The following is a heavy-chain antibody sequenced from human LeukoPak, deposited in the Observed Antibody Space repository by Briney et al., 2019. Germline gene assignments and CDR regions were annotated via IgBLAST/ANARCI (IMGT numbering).Heavy chain of an antibody. D-gene: IGHD3-10*01. Sequence: GSLRLSCAASGFTFSSYAMHWVRQAPGKGLEWVAVISYDGSNKYYADSVKGRFTISRDNSKNTLYLQMSSLRAEDTAVYYCAREVVRGVISSEDYWGQGTLVTVSS. J-gene: IGHJ4*02. V-gene: IGHV3-30-3*01. CDR1: GFTFSSYA. CDR3: AREVVRGVISSEDY. CDR2: ISYDGSNK.